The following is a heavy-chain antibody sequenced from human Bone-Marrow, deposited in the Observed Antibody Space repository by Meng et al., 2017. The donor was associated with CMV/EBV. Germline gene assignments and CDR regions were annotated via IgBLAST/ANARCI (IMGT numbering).Heavy chain of an antibody. D-gene: IGHD3-22*01. V-gene: IGHV1-8*01. CDR2: MNPNSGNT. Sequence: ASVKVSCKASGYTFTGYDINWVRQATGQGLEWMGWMNPNSGNTGYAQKFQGRVTMTRNTSISTAYMELSRLRSDDTAVYYCAREKEPSYYYDSSGYYWGKTQGAFDIWGQGTMVTVSS. CDR1: GYTFTGYD. J-gene: IGHJ3*02. CDR3: AREKEPSYYYDSSGYYWGKTQGAFDI.